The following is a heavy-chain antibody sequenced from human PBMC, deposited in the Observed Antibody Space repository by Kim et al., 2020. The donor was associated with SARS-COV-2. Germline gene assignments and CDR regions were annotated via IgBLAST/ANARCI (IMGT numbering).Heavy chain of an antibody. Sequence: ASVKVSCKVSGYTLTELSMHWVRQAPGKGLEWMGGIDPEDGETIYAQKFQGRVPMTEDTSTDTAYMELSSLRSEDTAVYYYATAPANCYDSSGYSYYYYYGMDVWDQGTTVTVSS. CDR2: IDPEDGET. V-gene: IGHV1-24*01. J-gene: IGHJ6*02. CDR3: ATAPANCYDSSGYSYYYYYGMDV. D-gene: IGHD3-22*01. CDR1: GYTLTELS.